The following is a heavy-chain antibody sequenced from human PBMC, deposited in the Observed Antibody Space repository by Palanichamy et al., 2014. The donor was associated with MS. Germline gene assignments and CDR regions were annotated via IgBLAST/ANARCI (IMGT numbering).Heavy chain of an antibody. Sequence: QVQLQQWGGRTVEAFGDSCSSPALSMVGAFNGYYWSWIRQPPGKGLEWIGEISHGENTNYNPSLNSRVTISVDSSKSHFSLKLSSVTAADTAVYYCARGAIVGATRGYFDLWGRGTLVTVSS. V-gene: IGHV4-34*01. D-gene: IGHD1-26*01. CDR2: ISHGENT. J-gene: IGHJ2*01. CDR1: VGAFNGYY. CDR3: ARGAIVGATRGYFDL.